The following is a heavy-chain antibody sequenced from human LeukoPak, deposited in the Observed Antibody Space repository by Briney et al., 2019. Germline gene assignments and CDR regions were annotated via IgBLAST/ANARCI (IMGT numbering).Heavy chain of an antibody. V-gene: IGHV3-21*04. CDR2: IFPSGGEI. Sequence: PGGSLRLSCAASGFTFSTFAMIWVRQPPGKGLEWVSSIFPSGGEIHYADSVRGRFTISRDNAKNSLYLQMNSLRAEDTAVYYCAREGRRPPYYYYYMDVWGKGTTVTISS. J-gene: IGHJ6*03. CDR3: AREGRRPPYYYYYMDV. CDR1: GFTFSTFA.